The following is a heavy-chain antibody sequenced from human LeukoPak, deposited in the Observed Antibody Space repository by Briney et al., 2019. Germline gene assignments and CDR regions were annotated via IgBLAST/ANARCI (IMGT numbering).Heavy chain of an antibody. CDR3: ARRTQQLAEFDP. CDR1: GFTFSSYW. D-gene: IGHD6-13*01. J-gene: IGHJ5*02. V-gene: IGHV3-74*01. Sequence: GGSLRLSCAASGFTFSSYWMHWVRQAPGKGLVWVSRINSDGSSTSYADSVKGRFTTSRDNAKNTLYLQMNSLRAEDTAVYYCARRTQQLAEFDPWGQGTLVTVSS. CDR2: INSDGSST.